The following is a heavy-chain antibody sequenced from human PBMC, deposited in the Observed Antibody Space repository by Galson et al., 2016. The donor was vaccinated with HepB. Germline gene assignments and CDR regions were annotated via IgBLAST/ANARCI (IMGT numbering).Heavy chain of an antibody. V-gene: IGHV1-2*02. J-gene: IGHJ3*02. Sequence: GHGLEWMGWINPRNGDTGYAQKFQGRVSVTRDTSISTTYMELSSLRSDDTALYYCARDLGYLAPKRRVWDKHFDIWGQGTMVTVSS. CDR3: ARDLGYLAPKRRVWDKHFDI. D-gene: IGHD1-26*01. CDR2: INPRNGDT.